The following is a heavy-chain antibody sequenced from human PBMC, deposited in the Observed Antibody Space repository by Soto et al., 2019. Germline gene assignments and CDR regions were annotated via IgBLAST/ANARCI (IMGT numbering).Heavy chain of an antibody. Sequence: QVQLQQWGAGLLKPSETLSLTCAIYGGSFSGYYWSWIRQPPGKGLEWIGEINHSGSTNYNPSLKSRVTISVETSKNPFSLNLCYVTAADTAVYYWARGALRYFDWLFGNWFDPWGQGTLVTVSS. CDR1: GGSFSGYY. J-gene: IGHJ5*02. V-gene: IGHV4-34*01. CDR2: INHSGST. D-gene: IGHD3-9*01. CDR3: ARGALRYFDWLFGNWFDP.